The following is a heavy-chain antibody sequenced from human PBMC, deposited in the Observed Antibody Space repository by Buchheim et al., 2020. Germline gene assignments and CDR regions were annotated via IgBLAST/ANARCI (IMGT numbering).Heavy chain of an antibody. V-gene: IGHV3-30-3*01. D-gene: IGHD5-12*01. CDR1: GLAFSSYA. Sequence: QVQLVESGGGVVQPGMSLRLSCTGSGLAFSSYAMHWVRQASGKGLEWVAVVSSDGNYQHYSDSVKGRFTISRDNSKNTLYLQMNSLRAEDTAVYYCARAKQTVDIVATIWGEGMDVWGQGTT. CDR3: ARAKQTVDIVATIWGEGMDV. J-gene: IGHJ6*02. CDR2: VSSDGNYQ.